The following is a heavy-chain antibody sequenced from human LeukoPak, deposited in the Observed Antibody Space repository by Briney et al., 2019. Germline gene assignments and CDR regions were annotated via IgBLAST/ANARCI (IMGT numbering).Heavy chain of an antibody. Sequence: SETLSLTCTVAGGSMNNYYWSWIRQPAGKGPEWIGRIYTSGTTIYNPSLKSRVTMSIDTSKTQFSLKVTSVTAADTAVYYCARETAAGTKLATLDIWGQGTMVTVSS. J-gene: IGHJ3*02. D-gene: IGHD6-13*01. CDR2: IYTSGTT. CDR3: ARETAAGTKLATLDI. V-gene: IGHV4-4*07. CDR1: GGSMNNYY.